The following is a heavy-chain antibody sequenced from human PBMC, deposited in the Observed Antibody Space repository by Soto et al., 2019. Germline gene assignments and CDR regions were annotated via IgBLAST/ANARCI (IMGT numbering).Heavy chain of an antibody. Sequence: SLRLSCGASGFDFNNYWMHWVRQDPGKGLVWVSRINGDGSDIKYADSVKGRFTISRDNAKNTVYLQMNSLRAEDTAVYYCARDQTTGDWFDAWGQGTLVTVSS. J-gene: IGHJ5*02. CDR3: ARDQTTGDWFDA. CDR1: GFDFNNYW. V-gene: IGHV3-74*03. CDR2: INGDGSDI. D-gene: IGHD4-17*01.